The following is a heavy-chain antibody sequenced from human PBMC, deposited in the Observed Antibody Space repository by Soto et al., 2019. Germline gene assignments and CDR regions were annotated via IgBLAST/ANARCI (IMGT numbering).Heavy chain of an antibody. V-gene: IGHV3-30*18. D-gene: IGHD6-6*01. CDR1: GFTFSSYG. Sequence: GGSLRLSCAASGFTFSSYGMHWVRQAPGKGLEWVAVISYDGSNKYYADSVKGRFTISRDNSKNTLYLQMNSLRAEDTAVYYCAKDTPVPSDYWGQGTLVTVSS. CDR3: AKDTPVPSDY. CDR2: ISYDGSNK. J-gene: IGHJ4*02.